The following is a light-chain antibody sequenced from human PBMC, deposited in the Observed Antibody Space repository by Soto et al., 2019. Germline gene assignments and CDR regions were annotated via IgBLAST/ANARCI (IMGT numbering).Light chain of an antibody. CDR3: GSWDSSLSAYV. Sequence: QSVLTQPPSVSAAPGQKVTISCSGSGSNIGENYVSWYQQLPGTAPKLLIYDTNKRPSGIPDRFSGSKSGTSATLGITGFQTGDEADYYCGSWDSSLSAYVFGTGTKVTVL. CDR1: GSNIGENY. CDR2: DTN. V-gene: IGLV1-51*01. J-gene: IGLJ1*01.